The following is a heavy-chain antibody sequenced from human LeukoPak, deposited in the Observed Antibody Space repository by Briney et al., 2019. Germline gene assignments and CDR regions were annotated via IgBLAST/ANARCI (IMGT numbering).Heavy chain of an antibody. J-gene: IGHJ5*02. CDR3: AREITMVRGVFGIWFDP. Sequence: ASVKVSCKASGYTFTSYGISWVRQAPGQGLEWMGWISAYNGNTNYAQKLQGRVTMTTDTSTSTAYMELRSLRSDDTAVYYCAREITMVRGVFGIWFDPWGQGTLVTASS. CDR1: GYTFTSYG. V-gene: IGHV1-18*01. CDR2: ISAYNGNT. D-gene: IGHD3-10*01.